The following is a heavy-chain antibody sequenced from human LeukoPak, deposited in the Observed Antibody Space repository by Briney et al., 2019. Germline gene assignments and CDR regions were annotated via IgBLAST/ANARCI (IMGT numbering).Heavy chain of an antibody. Sequence: GSLRLSCAASGFTFSSYEMNWVRQAPGKGLEWVSYNSSSGSTIYYADSVKGRFTISRDNAKNSLYLQMNSLRAEDTAVYYCARELEDTAMVTPDYWGQGTLVTVSS. CDR1: GFTFSSYE. CDR3: ARELEDTAMVTPDY. D-gene: IGHD5-18*01. V-gene: IGHV3-48*03. J-gene: IGHJ4*02. CDR2: NSSSGSTI.